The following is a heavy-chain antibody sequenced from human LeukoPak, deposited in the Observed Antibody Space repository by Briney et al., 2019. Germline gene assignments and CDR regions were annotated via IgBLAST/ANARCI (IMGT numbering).Heavy chain of an antibody. V-gene: IGHV3-30*04. Sequence: PGGSLRLSCAASGFTFSSYAMHWVRQAPGKGLEWVAVISYDGSNKYYADSVKGRFTISRDNSKNTLYLQMNSLRAEDTAVYYCAKDSRRYFDWGNYFDYWGQGTLVTVSS. D-gene: IGHD3-9*01. CDR2: ISYDGSNK. J-gene: IGHJ4*02. CDR1: GFTFSSYA. CDR3: AKDSRRYFDWGNYFDY.